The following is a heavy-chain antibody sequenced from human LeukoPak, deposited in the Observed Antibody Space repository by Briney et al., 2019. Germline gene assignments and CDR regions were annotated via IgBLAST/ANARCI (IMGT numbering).Heavy chain of an antibody. Sequence: SETLSPTCTVSGASISSNSWSWIRQPPGKGLEWIGYIYYGGNTNYNPSLQSRVTISVDTSKNQFSLQLKSVTAADTALYYCARDFQGITTFGVAPPGGFDPWGQGTLVIVSS. CDR1: GASISSNS. CDR2: IYYGGNT. D-gene: IGHD3-3*01. CDR3: ARDFQGITTFGVAPPGGFDP. J-gene: IGHJ5*02. V-gene: IGHV4-59*01.